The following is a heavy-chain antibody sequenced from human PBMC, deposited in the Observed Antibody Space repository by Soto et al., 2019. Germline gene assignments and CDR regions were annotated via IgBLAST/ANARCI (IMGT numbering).Heavy chain of an antibody. J-gene: IGHJ4*02. V-gene: IGHV3-23*01. CDR2: ISDSGGST. Sequence: EVQLLESGGGLVQPGGSLRLSCAASGFTFNSYAMSWVRQAPGKGLEWVSGISDSGGSTYYADSMKGRFSISRDNSKNTLYVQMSSLRAEYTAVYYCARGSLAARPYHYDYWGQGTLVTVSS. D-gene: IGHD6-6*01. CDR3: ARGSLAARPYHYDY. CDR1: GFTFNSYA.